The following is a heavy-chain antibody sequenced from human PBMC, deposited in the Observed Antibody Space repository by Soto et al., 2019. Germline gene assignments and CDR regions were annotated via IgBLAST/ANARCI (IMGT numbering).Heavy chain of an antibody. V-gene: IGHV4-4*02. CDR1: GGSISTNNW. J-gene: IGHJ4*02. CDR2: IHHSGRT. CDR3: ARSRSLYSSSWYPD. Sequence: PSETLSLTCAVSGGSISTNNWWSWVRQPPGKGLEWIGEIHHSGRTNYIQSLKSRVTMSLDKSNNQLSLKLSSVTAADTAVYYCARSRSLYSSSWYPDWGQGTLVTVSS. D-gene: IGHD6-13*01.